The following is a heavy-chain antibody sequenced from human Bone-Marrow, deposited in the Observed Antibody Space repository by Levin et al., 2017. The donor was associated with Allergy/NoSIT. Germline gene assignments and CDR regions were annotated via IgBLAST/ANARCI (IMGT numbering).Heavy chain of an antibody. CDR3: ARAVVVTAMNWYLDL. CDR2: INPSGGRA. D-gene: IGHD2-21*02. CDR1: GYTFTNYY. J-gene: IGHJ2*01. Sequence: GGSLRLSCKASGYTFTNYYIHWVRQAPGQGLEWMGIINPSGGRANYAQRSQGRVTMTRETSTSTVYLELTSLRSEDTAIYYCARAVVVTAMNWYLDLWGRGTLVTVSS. V-gene: IGHV1-46*01.